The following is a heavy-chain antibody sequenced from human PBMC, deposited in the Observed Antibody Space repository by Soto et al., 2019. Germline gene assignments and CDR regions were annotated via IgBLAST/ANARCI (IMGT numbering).Heavy chain of an antibody. Sequence: SETLSLTCTVSGGSISSYYWSWIRQPPGKGLEWIGYIYYSGSTNYNPSLKSRVTISVDTSKNQFSLKLSSVTAADTAVYYCARSRRYRFDYWGQGTLVTVSS. CDR3: ARSRRYRFDY. J-gene: IGHJ4*02. D-gene: IGHD3-16*02. CDR2: IYYSGST. CDR1: GGSISSYY. V-gene: IGHV4-59*01.